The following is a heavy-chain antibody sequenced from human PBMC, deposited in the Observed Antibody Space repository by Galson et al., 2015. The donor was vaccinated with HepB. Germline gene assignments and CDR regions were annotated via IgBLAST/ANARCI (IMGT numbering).Heavy chain of an antibody. J-gene: IGHJ4*02. Sequence: SLRLSCAASGFTFSSYAMSWVRQAPGKGLEWVSAISGSGGSTYYADSVKGRFTISRDNSKNTLYLQMNSLRAEDTAVYYCAKDKRLYSSGWYGDWGQGTLVTVSS. V-gene: IGHV3-23*01. CDR1: GFTFSSYA. CDR3: AKDKRLYSSGWYGD. D-gene: IGHD6-19*01. CDR2: ISGSGGST.